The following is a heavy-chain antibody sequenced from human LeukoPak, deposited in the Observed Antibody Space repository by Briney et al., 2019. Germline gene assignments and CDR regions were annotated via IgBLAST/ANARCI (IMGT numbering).Heavy chain of an antibody. Sequence: GGSLRLSCAASGFTFSSYSMNWVRQAPGKGLEWVSSISSSSSYIYYADSVKGRFTISRDNAKNSLYLQMNSLSAEDTAVSYCASQAASGNGFDYWGQGTLVTGAS. J-gene: IGHJ4*02. V-gene: IGHV3-21*01. CDR3: ASQAASGNGFDY. D-gene: IGHD6-13*01. CDR2: ISSSSSYI. CDR1: GFTFSSYS.